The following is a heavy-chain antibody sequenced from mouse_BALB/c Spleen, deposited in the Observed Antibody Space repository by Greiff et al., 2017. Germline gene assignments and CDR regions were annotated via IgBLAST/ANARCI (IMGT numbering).Heavy chain of an antibody. Sequence: VQLQQPGAELVKPGASVKLSCKASGYTFTSYYMYWVKQRPGQGLEWIGGINPSNGGTNFNEKFKSKATLTVDKSSSTAYMQLSSLTSEDSAVYYCTRRGCSSYEGYYFDYWGQGTTLTVSS. D-gene: IGHD1-1*01. CDR3: TRRGCSSYEGYYFDY. CDR2: INPSNGGT. CDR1: GYTFTSYY. J-gene: IGHJ2*01. V-gene: IGHV1S81*02.